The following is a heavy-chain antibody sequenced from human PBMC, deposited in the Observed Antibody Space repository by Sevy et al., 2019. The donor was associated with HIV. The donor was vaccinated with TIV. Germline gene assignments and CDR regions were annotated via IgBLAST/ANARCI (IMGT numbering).Heavy chain of an antibody. CDR1: GFTFSSSA. J-gene: IGHJ2*01. CDR2: ISYGGDNK. D-gene: IGHD6-6*01. V-gene: IGHV3-30-3*01. CDR3: ARTRETRYFDL. Sequence: GGSLRLSCAASGFTFSSSAFYWVRQAPGKGLEWVALISYGGDNKYYADSVTGRFSISRDNSKSTLYLQMNSLRPEDTAYYYCARTRETRYFDLWGRGTLVTVSS.